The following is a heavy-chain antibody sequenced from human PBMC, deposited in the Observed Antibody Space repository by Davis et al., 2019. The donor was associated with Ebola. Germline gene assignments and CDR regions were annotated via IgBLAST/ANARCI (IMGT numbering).Heavy chain of an antibody. CDR3: TTDRVGYSVVAATVALTWVYFDY. CDR1: GFTFSNAW. D-gene: IGHD2-15*01. V-gene: IGHV3-15*01. J-gene: IGHJ4*02. CDR2: IKSKTDGGTT. Sequence: PGGSLRLSCAASGFTFSNAWMSWVRQAPGKGLEWVGRIKSKTDGGTTDYAAPVKGRFTISRDDSKNTLYLQMNSLKTEDTAVYYCTTDRVGYSVVAATVALTWVYFDYWGQGTLVTVSS.